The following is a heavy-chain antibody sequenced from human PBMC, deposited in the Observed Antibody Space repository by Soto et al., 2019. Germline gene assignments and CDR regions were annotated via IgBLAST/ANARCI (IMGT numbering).Heavy chain of an antibody. Sequence: ASVKVSCKASGYTFSTSGVSWVRQAPGQGLEWMGWITVSNGNTHYVDNLQGRVTMTTDTSTSTAYMELWRLRSDDTAVYYCAITNSYRSWCYFVHWGQLSLFTVCS. V-gene: IGHV1-18*04. CDR2: ITVSNGNT. CDR1: GYTFSTSG. D-gene: IGHD3-16*02. CDR3: AITNSYRSWCYFVH. J-gene: IGHJ4*02.